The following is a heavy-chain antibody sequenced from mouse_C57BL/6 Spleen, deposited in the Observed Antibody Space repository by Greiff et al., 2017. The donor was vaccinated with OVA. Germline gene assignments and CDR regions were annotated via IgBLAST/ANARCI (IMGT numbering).Heavy chain of an antibody. CDR2: INYDGSST. CDR3: ARDTTTIGIDY. Sequence: DVKVEESEGGLVQPGRSMKLSCTASGFTFSDYYMAWVRQVPEKGLEWVANINYDGSSTYYLDSLKSRFIISRDNAKNILYLQMSSLKSEDTATYYCARDTTTIGIDYWGQGTTLTVSS. CDR1: GFTFSDYY. D-gene: IGHD1-1*01. V-gene: IGHV5-16*01. J-gene: IGHJ2*01.